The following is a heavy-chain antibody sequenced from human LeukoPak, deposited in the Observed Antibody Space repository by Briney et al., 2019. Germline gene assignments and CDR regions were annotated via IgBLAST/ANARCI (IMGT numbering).Heavy chain of an antibody. J-gene: IGHJ5*02. D-gene: IGHD1-26*01. CDR3: ARDPQGRYYGWFDP. CDR2: ISAYNGNT. V-gene: IGHV1-18*01. CDR1: GYTFTTYG. Sequence: ASVKVSCKASGYTFTTYGISWVRQAPGQGLEWMGWISAYNGNTNYAQKLQGRVTMTRDTSTSTVYMELSSLRSEDTAVYYCARDPQGRYYGWFDPWGQGTLVTVSS.